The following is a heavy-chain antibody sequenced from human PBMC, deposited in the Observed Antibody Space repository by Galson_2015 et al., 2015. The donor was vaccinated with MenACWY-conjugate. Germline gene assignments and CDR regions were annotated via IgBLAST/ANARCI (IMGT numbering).Heavy chain of an antibody. V-gene: IGHV1-46*01. CDR2: INPSGGST. Sequence: SVKVSCKASGYTFTSYYMHWVRQAPGQGLEWMGIINPSGGSTSYAQKFQGRVTMTRDTSTSTVYMELSSLRSEDTAVYYCARDRTYYYDSSGYLDYWGQGTLVTVSS. CDR1: GYTFTSYY. J-gene: IGHJ4*02. D-gene: IGHD3-22*01. CDR3: ARDRTYYYDSSGYLDY.